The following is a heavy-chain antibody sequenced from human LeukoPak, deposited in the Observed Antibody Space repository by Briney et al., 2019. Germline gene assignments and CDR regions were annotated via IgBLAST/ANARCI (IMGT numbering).Heavy chain of an antibody. J-gene: IGHJ3*02. CDR3: ARDCSGGSCSAEDAFDI. CDR1: GGSISSYY. D-gene: IGHD2-15*01. Sequence: SETLSLTCTVSGGSISSYYWSWIRQPPGKGLEWIGYIYHSGSTNYNPSLKSRVTISVDTSKNQFSLKLSSVTAADTAVYYCARDCSGGSCSAEDAFDIWGQGTMVTVSS. V-gene: IGHV4-59*01. CDR2: IYHSGST.